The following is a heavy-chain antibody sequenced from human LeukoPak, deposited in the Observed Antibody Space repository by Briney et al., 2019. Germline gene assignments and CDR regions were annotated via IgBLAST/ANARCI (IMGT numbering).Heavy chain of an antibody. CDR1: GYTFTGYY. Sequence: ASVKVSCKASGYTFTGYYMHWVRQAPGQGLEWMGWINPNSGGTNYAQKFQGRVTMTRDTSISTAYMELSRLRSDDTAVCYCARVNYPWVYYDSSGYPYDAFDIWGQGTMVTVSS. CDR2: INPNSGGT. CDR3: ARVNYPWVYYDSSGYPYDAFDI. D-gene: IGHD3-22*01. J-gene: IGHJ3*02. V-gene: IGHV1-2*02.